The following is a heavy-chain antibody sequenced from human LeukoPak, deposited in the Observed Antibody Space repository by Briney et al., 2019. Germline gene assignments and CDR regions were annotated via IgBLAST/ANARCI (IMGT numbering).Heavy chain of an antibody. D-gene: IGHD2-15*01. Sequence: PSETLSLTCAVSGYSISSGYYWGWIRQPPGKWLEWIGSIYHSASTYYNPSLKSRVTMSVDASKIQFSLKLSSVTAADTAVYYCARHCGLGRFEVVVAATAFVWFDPWGQGTLVTVSS. CDR3: ARHCGLGRFEVVVAATAFVWFDP. CDR2: IYHSAST. J-gene: IGHJ5*02. V-gene: IGHV4-38-2*01. CDR1: GYSISSGYY.